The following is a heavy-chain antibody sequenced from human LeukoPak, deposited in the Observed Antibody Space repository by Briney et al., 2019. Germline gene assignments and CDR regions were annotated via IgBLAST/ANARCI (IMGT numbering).Heavy chain of an antibody. D-gene: IGHD6-6*01. CDR2: IKSKTDGGTT. J-gene: IGHJ6*02. Sequence: GGSLRLSCAASGFTFSNAWMSWVRQAPGKGLEWVGRIKSKTDGGTTDYAAPVTGRFTISRDDSKNTLYLQMHSLKTEDTAVYYCTTDPSSSYYYYYYGMDVWGQGTTVTVSS. V-gene: IGHV3-15*01. CDR3: TTDPSSSYYYYYYGMDV. CDR1: GFTFSNAW.